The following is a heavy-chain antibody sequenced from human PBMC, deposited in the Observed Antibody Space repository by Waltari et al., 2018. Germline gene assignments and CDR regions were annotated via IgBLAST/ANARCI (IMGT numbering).Heavy chain of an antibody. Sequence: QVQLVQSGAEVKKPGASVKVSCKASGYTFTGYYIHWVRQAPGQGLEWMGWINPNSGGTNYAQKFQGRVTMTRDTSISTAYMELSRLRSDDTAVYYCASSPGGYDPSSAFDIWGQGTMVTVSS. CDR2: INPNSGGT. D-gene: IGHD5-12*01. CDR1: GYTFTGYY. J-gene: IGHJ3*02. V-gene: IGHV1-2*02. CDR3: ASSPGGYDPSSAFDI.